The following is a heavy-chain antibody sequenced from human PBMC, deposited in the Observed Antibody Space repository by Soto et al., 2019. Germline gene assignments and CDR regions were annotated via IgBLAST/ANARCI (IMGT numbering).Heavy chain of an antibody. CDR1: GFTFRDSW. Sequence: QMVQSGGGLVQPGGSLRLSFAGSGFTFRDSWMPWVRQPPGKGLEWVAHINQDGSDKTYLDSMRGRLTISRDNAKNSVYLQMNTLRGDDTAVYYCGRGHYGLDVWGQGTTVTVSS. CDR3: GRGHYGLDV. V-gene: IGHV3-7*04. J-gene: IGHJ6*02. CDR2: INQDGSDK.